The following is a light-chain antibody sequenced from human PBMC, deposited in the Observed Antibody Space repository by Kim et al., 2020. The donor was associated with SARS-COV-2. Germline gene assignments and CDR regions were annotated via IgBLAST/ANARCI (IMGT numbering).Light chain of an antibody. CDR1: QNIGTA. CDR3: QQFHEWPPIT. J-gene: IGKJ4*01. Sequence: EIVMTQSPATLSVSPGDRVTLSCRASQNIGTALAWYQQRPGQAPRLLMSRVSARATGVPVRFTGGGSGTDFTLTISSLQSEDIGVYYCQQFHEWPPITFGGGTKREI. CDR2: RVS. V-gene: IGKV3-15*01.